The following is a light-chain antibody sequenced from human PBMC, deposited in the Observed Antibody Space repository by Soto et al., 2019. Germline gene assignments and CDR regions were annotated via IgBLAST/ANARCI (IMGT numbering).Light chain of an antibody. CDR3: SSYRSGSILFV. V-gene: IGLV2-14*01. CDR2: EVI. CDR1: SSDVGAYNY. Sequence: QSALTQPASVSGSPGQAITISCSGTSSDVGAYNYVSWYQQYPGKAPKVLIYEVINRPSGISNRFSGSKSGNTASLTISGLQAEDEADYYCSSYRSGSILFVFGAGTKVTVL. J-gene: IGLJ1*01.